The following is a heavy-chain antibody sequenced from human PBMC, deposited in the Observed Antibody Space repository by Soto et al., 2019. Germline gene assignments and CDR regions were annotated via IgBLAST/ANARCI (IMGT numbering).Heavy chain of an antibody. J-gene: IGHJ5*02. D-gene: IGHD3-3*01. CDR1: GFTFSSYG. CDR2: ISYDGSNK. V-gene: IGHV3-30*18. CDR3: AKDLSPYDFWSGDWFAP. Sequence: GGSLRLSCAASGFTFSSYGMHWVRQAPGKGLEWVAVISYDGSNKYYADSVKGRFTISRDNSKNTLYLQMNSLRAEDTAVYYCAKDLSPYDFWSGDWFAPWGQGTLVTVSS.